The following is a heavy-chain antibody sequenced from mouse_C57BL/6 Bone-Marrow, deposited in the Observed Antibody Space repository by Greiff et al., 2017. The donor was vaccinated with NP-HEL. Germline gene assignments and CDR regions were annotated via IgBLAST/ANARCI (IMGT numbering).Heavy chain of an antibody. CDR2: ISSGGSYT. J-gene: IGHJ3*01. V-gene: IGHV5-6*01. Sequence: DVHLVESGGDLVKPGGSLKLSCAASGFTFSSYGMSWVRQTPDKRLEWVATISSGGSYTYYPDSVKGRFTISRDNAKNTLYLQMSSLKSEDTAMYYCARHTGPWFAYWGQGTLVTVSA. D-gene: IGHD4-1*01. CDR1: GFTFSSYG. CDR3: ARHTGPWFAY.